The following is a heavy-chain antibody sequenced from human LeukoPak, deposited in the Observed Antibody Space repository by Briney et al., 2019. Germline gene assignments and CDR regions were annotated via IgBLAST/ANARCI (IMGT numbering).Heavy chain of an antibody. J-gene: IGHJ4*02. Sequence: GGSLRLSCAASGFTFSSYGMSWVRQAPGKGLEWVAGLSGSGGGTNYADSVQGRSTISRDNPKNTLYLQMNSLRAEDTAVYFCAKRGVVIRVFLVGFHKEAYYFDSWGQGALVTVSS. CDR2: LSGSGGGT. V-gene: IGHV3-23*01. CDR1: GFTFSSYG. CDR3: AKRGVVIRVFLVGFHKEAYYFDS. D-gene: IGHD3-10*01.